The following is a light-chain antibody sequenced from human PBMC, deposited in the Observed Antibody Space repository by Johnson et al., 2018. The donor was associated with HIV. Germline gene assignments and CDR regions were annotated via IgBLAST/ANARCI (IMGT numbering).Light chain of an antibody. CDR3: ATWDASLSANV. CDR1: TSNIGDHS. J-gene: IGLJ1*01. CDR2: DND. V-gene: IGLV1-51*02. Sequence: QSVLTQPPSVSAAPGRWVTVSCSGTTSNIGDHSVSWFQHLPGAAPKLLIYDNDRRPSGVPYRFSGSKSAASATLDITGLQRGDEGDYYCATWDASLSANVFGPGTKVTVL.